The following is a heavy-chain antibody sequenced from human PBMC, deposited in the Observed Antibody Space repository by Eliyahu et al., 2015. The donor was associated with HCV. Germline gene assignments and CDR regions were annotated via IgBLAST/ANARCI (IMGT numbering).Heavy chain of an antibody. CDR2: INHSGST. CDR3: ARGPSKYSSSWPRNYYYYYYMDV. Sequence: QVQLQQWGAGLLKPSETLSLTCAVYGGSFSGYYWSWIRQPPGKGLEWIGEINHSGSTNYNPSLKSRVTISVDTSKNQFSLKLSSVTAADTAVYYCARGPSKYSSSWPRNYYYYYYMDVWGKGTTVTVSS. J-gene: IGHJ6*03. D-gene: IGHD6-13*01. V-gene: IGHV4-34*01. CDR1: GGSFSGYY.